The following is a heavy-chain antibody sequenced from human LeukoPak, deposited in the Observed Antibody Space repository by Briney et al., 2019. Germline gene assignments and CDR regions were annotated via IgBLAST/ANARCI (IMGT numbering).Heavy chain of an antibody. CDR3: ARSVAARTYYFDY. Sequence: SVKVSCKASGGTFSSYAISWVRQAPGQGLEWMGGIIPIFGTSNYAQKFQGRVTITADKSTSTAYMELSSLRSEDTAVYYCARSVAARTYYFDYWGQGTLVTVSS. V-gene: IGHV1-69*06. CDR1: GGTFSSYA. J-gene: IGHJ4*02. CDR2: IIPIFGTS. D-gene: IGHD1/OR15-1a*01.